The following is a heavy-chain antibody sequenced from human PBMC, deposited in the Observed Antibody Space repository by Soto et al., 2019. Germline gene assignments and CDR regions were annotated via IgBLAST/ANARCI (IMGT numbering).Heavy chain of an antibody. D-gene: IGHD5-12*01. Sequence: SETLSLTCTVSGGSISSSSYYWGWIRQPPGKGLEWIGSIYYSGSTYYNPSLKSRVTISVDTSKNQFSLKLSSVTAADTAVYYCARLGRDGYNYDFDYWGQGTLVTVSS. CDR3: ARLGRDGYNYDFDY. J-gene: IGHJ4*02. CDR1: GGSISSSSYY. CDR2: IYYSGST. V-gene: IGHV4-39*01.